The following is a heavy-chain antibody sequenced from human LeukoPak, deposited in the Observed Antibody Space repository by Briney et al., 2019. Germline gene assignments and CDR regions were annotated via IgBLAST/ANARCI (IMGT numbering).Heavy chain of an antibody. J-gene: IGHJ6*04. CDR2: ISSSSSYI. Sequence: PGGSLRLSCAASGFTFSSYSMNWVRQAPGKGLEWVSSISSSSSYIYYADSVKGRFTNSRDNAKNSLYLQMNSLRAEDTAVYYCARDRRAGLRYFDWLTNYYYYGMDVWGKGTTVTVSS. CDR3: ARDRRAGLRYFDWLTNYYYYGMDV. D-gene: IGHD3-9*01. V-gene: IGHV3-21*01. CDR1: GFTFSSYS.